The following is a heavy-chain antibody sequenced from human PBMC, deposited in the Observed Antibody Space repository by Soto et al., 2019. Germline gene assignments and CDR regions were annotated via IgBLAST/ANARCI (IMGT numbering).Heavy chain of an antibody. Sequence: ASVKVSCKASGYTFTDYYIYWVRQAPGQGLEWMGWINSDSGGANYAQNFQGRVTMTRDTSISTAYMELTRLTPDDTAVYYCARPYCSTNSCHGWFAPWGQGTLVTVSS. D-gene: IGHD2-2*01. CDR3: ARPYCSTNSCHGWFAP. J-gene: IGHJ5*02. CDR2: INSDSGGA. CDR1: GYTFTDYY. V-gene: IGHV1-2*02.